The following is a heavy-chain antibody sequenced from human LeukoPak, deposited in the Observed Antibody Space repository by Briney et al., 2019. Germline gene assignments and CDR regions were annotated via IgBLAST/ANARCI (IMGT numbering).Heavy chain of an antibody. V-gene: IGHV3-23*01. CDR1: GFTFSSYA. CDR2: ISGSGGST. Sequence: GGSLRLSCAASGFTFSSYAMSWVRQAPGEGLEWVSAISGSGGSTYYADSVKGRFTISRDNAKKSLFLQMNSLRAEDTAVYYCARQNTPHGNFDYWGQGTLVTVSS. D-gene: IGHD5-24*01. J-gene: IGHJ4*02. CDR3: ARQNTPHGNFDY.